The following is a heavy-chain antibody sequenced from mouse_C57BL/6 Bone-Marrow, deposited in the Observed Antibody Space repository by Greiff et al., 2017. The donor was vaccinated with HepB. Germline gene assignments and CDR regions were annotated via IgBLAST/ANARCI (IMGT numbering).Heavy chain of an antibody. CDR3: ARHEDYGSSYVGYYFDY. Sequence: VKLQESGAELVKPGASVKLSCKASGYTFTEYTIHWVKQRSGQGLEWIGWFYPGSGSIKYNEKFKDKATLTADKSSSTVYMVLSRLTSEDSAVYFCARHEDYGSSYVGYYFDYWGQGTTLTVSS. D-gene: IGHD1-1*01. J-gene: IGHJ2*01. CDR1: GYTFTEYT. V-gene: IGHV1-62-2*01. CDR2: FYPGSGSI.